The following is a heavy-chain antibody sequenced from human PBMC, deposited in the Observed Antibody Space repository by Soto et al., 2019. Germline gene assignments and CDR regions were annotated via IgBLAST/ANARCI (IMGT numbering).Heavy chain of an antibody. CDR2: LYWNTEK. CDR1: GFSLTTGGVG. D-gene: IGHD3-16*01. J-gene: IGHJ6*02. Sequence: QITLKESGPTLVKPTQTLTLTCTFSGFSLTTGGVGVGWFRQPPGKALEWLADLYWNTEKNHSPSLSGRLIIAKDTSRDQVFLTLTNVDPTDTATYYFAHRLTGHGMAVCGQGTTVTVSS. CDR3: AHRLTGHGMAV. V-gene: IGHV2-5*01.